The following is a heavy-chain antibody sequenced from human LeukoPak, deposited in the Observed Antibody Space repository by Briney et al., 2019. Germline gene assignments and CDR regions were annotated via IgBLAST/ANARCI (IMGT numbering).Heavy chain of an antibody. Sequence: GGSLRLSCAASGFTFSTYSMTWVRQAPGKGLEWVSYISSSNTIYYADSVKGRFTISRDNAKNSLYLQMNSLRAEDTAVYYCARAYNYGVTYFDYWGQGTLVTVSS. CDR1: GFTFSTYS. V-gene: IGHV3-48*01. CDR3: ARAYNYGVTYFDY. CDR2: ISSSNTI. D-gene: IGHD5-18*01. J-gene: IGHJ4*02.